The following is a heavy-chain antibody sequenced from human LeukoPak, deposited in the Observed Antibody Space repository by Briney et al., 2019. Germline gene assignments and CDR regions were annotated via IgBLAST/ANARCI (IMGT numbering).Heavy chain of an antibody. CDR1: GYSFTGYW. D-gene: IGHD2-21*02. J-gene: IGHJ4*02. CDR2: IYPGDSDT. CDR3: ARHVAYCGGDCSILDY. Sequence: GESLKISCKGSGYSFTGYWIGWVRQMPGKGLEWMGIIYPGDSDTRYSPSFQGQVTISADKSISTAYLQWSSLKASDTAMYYCARHVAYCGGDCSILDYWGQGTLVTVSS. V-gene: IGHV5-51*01.